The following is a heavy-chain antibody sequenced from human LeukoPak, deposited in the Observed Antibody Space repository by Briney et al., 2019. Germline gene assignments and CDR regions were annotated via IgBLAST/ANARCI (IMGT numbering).Heavy chain of an antibody. J-gene: IGHJ4*02. V-gene: IGHV3-20*04. D-gene: IGHD5-18*01. CDR3: ARAVGYSYGYDY. Sequence: GGSLRLSCAASGFTFDDYGMSWVRQAPGKGLEWVSGINWNGGSTGYADSVKGRFTISRDNSKNTLYLQMNSLRAEDTAVYYCARAVGYSYGYDYWGQGTLVTVSS. CDR2: INWNGGST. CDR1: GFTFDDYG.